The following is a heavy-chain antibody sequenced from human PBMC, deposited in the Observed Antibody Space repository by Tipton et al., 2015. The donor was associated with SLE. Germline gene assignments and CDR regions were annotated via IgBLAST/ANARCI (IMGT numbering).Heavy chain of an antibody. CDR3: AKVGGYGMDV. D-gene: IGHD2-15*01. CDR1: GFTFSNYA. J-gene: IGHJ6*02. Sequence: SLRLSCAASGFTFSNYAMSWVRQAPGKGLEWVSTISDSGGSTYYADSVKGRFTISRDNSKNTLYLQMNSLRAEDTAVYYCAKVGGYGMDVWGQGTTVTVSS. CDR2: ISDSGGST. V-gene: IGHV3-23*01.